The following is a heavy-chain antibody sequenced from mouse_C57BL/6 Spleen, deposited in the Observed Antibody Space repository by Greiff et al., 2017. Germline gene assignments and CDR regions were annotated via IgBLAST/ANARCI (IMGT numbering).Heavy chain of an antibody. V-gene: IGHV1-55*01. CDR3: ARRGDYSPDD. D-gene: IGHD2-12*01. CDR2: IYPGSGST. CDR1: GYTFTSYW. J-gene: IGHJ2*01. Sequence: QVQLQQPGAELVKPGASVKMSCKASGYTFTSYWITWVKQRPGQGLEWIGDIYPGSGSTNYNEKFKSKATLTVDTSSSTAYMQLSSLTSEDAAVYYCARRGDYSPDDWGQGTTLTVSS.